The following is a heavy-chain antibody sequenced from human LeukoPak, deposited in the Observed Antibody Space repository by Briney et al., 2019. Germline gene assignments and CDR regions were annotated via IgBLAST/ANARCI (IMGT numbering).Heavy chain of an antibody. CDR3: AKDAGYNPYFDY. D-gene: IGHD5-12*01. Sequence: GGTLRLSCAASGFTFSSYGMSWVRQAPGKGLEWVSAISGSGGSTYYADSVKGRFTISRDNSKNTLYLQMNSLRAEDPAVYYCAKDAGYNPYFDYWGQGTLVTVSS. CDR2: ISGSGGST. J-gene: IGHJ4*02. CDR1: GFTFSSYG. V-gene: IGHV3-23*01.